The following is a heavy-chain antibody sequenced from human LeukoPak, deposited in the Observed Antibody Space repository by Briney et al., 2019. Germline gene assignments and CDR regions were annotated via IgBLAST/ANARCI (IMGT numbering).Heavy chain of an antibody. J-gene: IGHJ4*02. CDR1: GFTFSSYW. CDR3: AKLMIAGGDY. D-gene: IGHD2-21*01. V-gene: IGHV3-30*18. Sequence: GGSLRLSCAASGFTFSSYWMHWVRQAPGKGLEWVAVISYDGSNKYYADSVKGRFTISRDNSKNTLYLQMNSLRAEDTAVYYCAKLMIAGGDYWGQGTLVTVSS. CDR2: ISYDGSNK.